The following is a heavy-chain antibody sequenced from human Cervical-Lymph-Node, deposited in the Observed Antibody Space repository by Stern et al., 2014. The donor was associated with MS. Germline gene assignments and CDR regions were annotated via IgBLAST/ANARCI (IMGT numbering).Heavy chain of an antibody. Sequence: QDQLVQSGAELKKPGSSVKVSCKASGVTFSSLSVSWVRRAPGHGLQWLGGITPMFGTPHYVQMFQDRLNIFADESTQTVYMTLSGLKSEDTAVYYCARDQAGIAAHWGQGTLITVSS. V-gene: IGHV1-69*12. CDR2: ITPMFGTP. J-gene: IGHJ4*02. CDR1: GVTFSSLS. CDR3: ARDQAGIAAH. D-gene: IGHD6-13*01.